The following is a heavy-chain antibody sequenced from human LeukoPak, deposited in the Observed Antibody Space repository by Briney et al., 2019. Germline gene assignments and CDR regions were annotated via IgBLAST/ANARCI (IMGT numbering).Heavy chain of an antibody. J-gene: IGHJ6*03. D-gene: IGHD3-3*01. CDR1: GYTLTELS. Sequence: ASVKVSCKVSGYTLTELSMHWVRQAPGKGLEWMGGFDPEDGETIYAQKFQGRVTMTEDTSTDTAHMELSSLRAEDTAVYYCARADYDFWSGYSDYYYMDVWGKGTTVTVSS. CDR2: FDPEDGET. CDR3: ARADYDFWSGYSDYYYMDV. V-gene: IGHV1-24*01.